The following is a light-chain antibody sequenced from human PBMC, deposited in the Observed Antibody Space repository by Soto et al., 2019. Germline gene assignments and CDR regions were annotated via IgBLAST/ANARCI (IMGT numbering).Light chain of an antibody. CDR1: QSVSSD. CDR2: DAS. Sequence: EIVMTQSPATLSVSPGEGVTLFCRASQSVSSDFAWYQQKPGQAPXLLIYDASRRATGIPDRFSGSGSGTDFTLTISRLETEDFAVYYGQQYGSSLSITFGQGTRLE. CDR3: QQYGSSLSIT. V-gene: IGKV3-20*01. J-gene: IGKJ5*01.